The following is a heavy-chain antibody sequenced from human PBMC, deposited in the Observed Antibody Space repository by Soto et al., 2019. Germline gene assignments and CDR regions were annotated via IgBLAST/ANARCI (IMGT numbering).Heavy chain of an antibody. J-gene: IGHJ6*02. CDR2: IIPIFGTA. D-gene: IGHD4-4*01. CDR1: GGTFSSYA. CDR3: ARMTTRIHYYYYYGMDV. V-gene: IGHV1-69*13. Sequence: SVKVSCKASGGTFSSYAISWVLQAPGQGLEWMGGIIPIFGTANYAQKLQGRVTITADESTSTAYMELSSLRSEDTAVYYCARMTTRIHYYYYYGMDVWGQGTTVTVSS.